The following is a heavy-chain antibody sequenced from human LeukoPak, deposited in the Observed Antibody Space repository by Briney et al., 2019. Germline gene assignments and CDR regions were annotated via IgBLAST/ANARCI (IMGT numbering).Heavy chain of an antibody. CDR3: ARDRSMDGSQYRWYFDL. D-gene: IGHD1-26*01. CDR1: GGSVNSYY. CDR2: MFTGGST. V-gene: IGHV4-4*07. Sequence: KTSETLSLTCTVSGGSVNSYYWSWIRQPAGKGLEWIGRMFTGGSTNYNPSLKSRVTMSVDTSKNQFSLKLSSVTAADTAIYYCARDRSMDGSQYRWYFDLWGRGTLVTVSS. J-gene: IGHJ2*01.